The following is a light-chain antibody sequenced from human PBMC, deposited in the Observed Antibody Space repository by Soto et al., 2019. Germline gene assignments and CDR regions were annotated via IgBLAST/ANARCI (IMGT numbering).Light chain of an antibody. CDR2: GAS. J-gene: IGKJ1*01. CDR3: QQGFSYPWT. V-gene: IGKV1-39*01. CDR1: QTISTF. Sequence: DIQMTQSPSSLSASVGDRVTITCRASQTISTFLNWYQKRPGKAPRLLIYGASTLPSGVPSRFNVSGSATEFTLTIGSLQLEDFAIYSCQQGFSYPWTFGQGTKVEIK.